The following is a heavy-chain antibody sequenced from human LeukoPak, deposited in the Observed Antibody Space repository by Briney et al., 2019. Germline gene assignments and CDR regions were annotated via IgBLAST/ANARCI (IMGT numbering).Heavy chain of an antibody. CDR2: INPNTGGT. CDR1: GYTFTGYY. J-gene: IGHJ4*02. Sequence: ASVKVSCKASGYTFTGYYMHWVRQAPGQGLEWMGRINPNTGGTNYAQKFQGRVTMTRDTSISTAYMELGRLRSDDTAVYYCARGYYYDSSGYYSPPHFDYWGQGTLVTVSS. CDR3: ARGYYYDSSGYYSPPHFDY. D-gene: IGHD3-22*01. V-gene: IGHV1-2*06.